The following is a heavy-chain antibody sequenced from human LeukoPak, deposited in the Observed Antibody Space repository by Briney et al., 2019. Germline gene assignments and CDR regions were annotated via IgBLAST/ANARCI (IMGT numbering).Heavy chain of an antibody. CDR3: ARDLYSDVNHFDY. Sequence: SETLSLTCTVSGGSITSGGYYWSWIRQPPGKGLEWIAYIYHSGNVYESANTFYNPSLKSRVHISIDRSKNQFFLNLDSVTAADTAVYYCARDLYSDVNHFDYWGQGTLVTVSS. CDR2: IYHSGNVYESANT. CDR1: GGSITSGGYY. J-gene: IGHJ4*02. D-gene: IGHD4-17*01. V-gene: IGHV4-30-2*01.